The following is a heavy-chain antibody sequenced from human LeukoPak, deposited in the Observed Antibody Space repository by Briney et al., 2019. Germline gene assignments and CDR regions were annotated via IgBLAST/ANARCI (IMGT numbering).Heavy chain of an antibody. V-gene: IGHV4-59*01. Sequence: SETPSLTCTVSGVSISSYYWSWIRQPPGKGLEWIGYIYYSGSTNYNPSLKSRVTISVDTSKNQFSLKLSSVTAADTAVYYCARFLGLGGMDVWGQGTTVTVSS. D-gene: IGHD3-3*01. CDR2: IYYSGST. CDR3: ARFLGLGGMDV. J-gene: IGHJ6*02. CDR1: GVSISSYY.